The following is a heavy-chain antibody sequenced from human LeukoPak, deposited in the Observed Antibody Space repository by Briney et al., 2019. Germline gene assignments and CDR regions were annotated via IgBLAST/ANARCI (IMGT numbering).Heavy chain of an antibody. CDR3: ARDWRYCGGDCYWGVGY. D-gene: IGHD2-21*02. CDR2: IKQDGSEQ. V-gene: IGHV3-7*01. J-gene: IGHJ4*02. Sequence: GGSLRLSCAASGFTFSSYWMSWVGQPPGKGLEGVANIKQDGSEQLHVDSVKGSFTISRDNAKTSLYLQMNSLRAEDTAVYYCARDWRYCGGDCYWGVGYWGQGTLVTVSS. CDR1: GFTFSSYW.